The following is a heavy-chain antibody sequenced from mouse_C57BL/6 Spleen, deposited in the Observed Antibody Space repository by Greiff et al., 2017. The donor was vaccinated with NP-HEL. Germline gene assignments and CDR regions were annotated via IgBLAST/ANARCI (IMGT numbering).Heavy chain of an antibody. V-gene: IGHV1-9*01. D-gene: IGHD2-13*01. CDR3: ASWGLPRGDYFDY. CDR2: ILPGSGST. J-gene: IGHJ2*01. CDR1: GYTFTGYW. Sequence: QVQLQQSGAELMKPGASVKLSCKATGYTFTGYWIEWVKQRPGPGLEWIGEILPGSGSTNYNEKFKGKATFTADTSSNTAYLQLSSLTTEDSAIYYCASWGLPRGDYFDYWGQGTTLTVSS.